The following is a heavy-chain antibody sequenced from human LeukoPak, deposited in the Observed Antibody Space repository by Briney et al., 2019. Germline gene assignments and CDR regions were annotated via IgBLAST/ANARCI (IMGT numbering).Heavy chain of an antibody. Sequence: AGGSLRLSCAASGFTFDDYAMHWVRQAPGKGLEWVSLITWDGGSTYYADSVKGRFTISRDNSKNSLYLQMNSLRAEDTALYYCAKDMGSSGWYGSLGYWGQGTLVTVSS. D-gene: IGHD6-19*01. CDR3: AKDMGSSGWYGSLGY. CDR2: ITWDGGST. J-gene: IGHJ4*02. V-gene: IGHV3-43D*03. CDR1: GFTFDDYA.